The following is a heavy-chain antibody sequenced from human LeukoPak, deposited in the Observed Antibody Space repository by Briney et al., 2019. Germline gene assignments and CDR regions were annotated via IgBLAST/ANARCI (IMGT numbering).Heavy chain of an antibody. CDR2: IYYSGST. CDR1: GGSISSYY. J-gene: IGHJ5*02. CDR3: ARHPRGRRGRETNWFDP. V-gene: IGHV4-59*08. Sequence: SETLSLTCTVSGGSISSYYWSWIRQPPGKGLEWIGYIYYSGSTNYNPSLKSRATISVDTSKNQFSLKLSSVTAADTAVYCCARHPRGRRGRETNWFDPWGQGTLVTVSS. D-gene: IGHD1-26*01.